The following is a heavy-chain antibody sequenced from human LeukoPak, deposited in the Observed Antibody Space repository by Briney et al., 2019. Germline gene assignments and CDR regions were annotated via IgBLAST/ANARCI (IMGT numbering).Heavy chain of an antibody. CDR2: INPNSGGT. CDR3: ARDRGVAARLVFDY. J-gene: IGHJ4*02. D-gene: IGHD6-6*01. CDR1: GYTFTGYY. V-gene: IGHV1-2*02. Sequence: ASVKVSCKASGYTFTGYYMHWVRQAPGQGLEWMGWINPNSGGTNYAQKFQGRVTMTRDTSISTAYMELSRLRSDDTAVYYCARDRGVAARLVFDYWGQGTLVTVSS.